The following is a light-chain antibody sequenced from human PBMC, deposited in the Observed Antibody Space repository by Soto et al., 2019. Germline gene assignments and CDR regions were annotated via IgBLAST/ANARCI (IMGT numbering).Light chain of an antibody. J-gene: IGKJ1*01. Sequence: VQIAQCPSSVSASLGDRVTITCRASQGISTWLSWYQQKQGKAPELLIYSTSSVHTGVPSRLRGSGYGTELTITISSMQTDDFETYYCQHHNSYSEAFGHGTKVDIK. CDR1: QGISTW. V-gene: IGKV1-12*01. CDR2: STS. CDR3: QHHNSYSEA.